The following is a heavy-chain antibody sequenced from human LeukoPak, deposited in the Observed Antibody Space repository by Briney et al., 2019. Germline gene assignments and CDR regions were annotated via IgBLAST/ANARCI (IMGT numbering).Heavy chain of an antibody. Sequence: GGSLRLSCAASGFTFSSYGMYWVRQAPGKGLEWVAVIWYDGSNKYYADSVKGRFTISRDNSKNTLYLQMNSLRAEDTAVYYCAREVSNSSRYRGWFDPWGQGTLVTVSS. J-gene: IGHJ5*02. V-gene: IGHV3-33*07. CDR1: GFTFSSYG. D-gene: IGHD6-13*01. CDR2: IWYDGSNK. CDR3: AREVSNSSRYRGWFDP.